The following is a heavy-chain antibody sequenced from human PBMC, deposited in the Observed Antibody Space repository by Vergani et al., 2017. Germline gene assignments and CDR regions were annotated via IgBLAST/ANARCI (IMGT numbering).Heavy chain of an antibody. CDR1: GGSISSYY. Sequence: QVQLQESGPGLVKPSQTLSLTCTVSGGSISSYYWSWIRQPPGKGLEWIGYIYYSGSTNYNPSLKSRVTISVDTSKNSLYLQMNSLRAEDTAVYYCARVNGYCSSTSCYAYPPDYWGQGTLVTVSS. CDR3: ARVNGYCSSTSCYAYPPDY. CDR2: IYYSGST. J-gene: IGHJ4*02. D-gene: IGHD2-2*01. V-gene: IGHV4-59*12.